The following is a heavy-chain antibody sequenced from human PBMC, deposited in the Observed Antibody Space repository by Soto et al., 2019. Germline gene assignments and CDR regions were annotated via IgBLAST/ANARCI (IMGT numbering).Heavy chain of an antibody. CDR2: ISSSSSYI. CDR1: GFTFSSYS. CDR3: ASTSYGPTPFDAFDI. Sequence: PGGSLRLSCAASGFTFSSYSMNWVRQAPGKGLEWVSSISSSSSYIYYADSVKGRFTISRDNAKNSLYLQMNSLRAEDTAVYYCASTSYGPTPFDAFDIWGQGTMVTVSS. V-gene: IGHV3-21*01. D-gene: IGHD4-17*01. J-gene: IGHJ3*02.